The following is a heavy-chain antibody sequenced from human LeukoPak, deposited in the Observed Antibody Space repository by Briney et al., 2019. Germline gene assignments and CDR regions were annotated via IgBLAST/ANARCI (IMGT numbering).Heavy chain of an antibody. V-gene: IGHV4-31*03. CDR3: AKYYFDSSGYYYFDY. J-gene: IGHJ4*02. CDR1: GASISSGGYY. Sequence: PSQTLSLTCTVSGASISSGGYYWSWIRQHPGKGLEWIGYIYYSGSTYYNPSLKSRVTISVDTSKNQFPLKPSSVTAADTAVYYCAKYYFDSSGYYYFDYWGQGTLVTVSS. CDR2: IYYSGST. D-gene: IGHD3-22*01.